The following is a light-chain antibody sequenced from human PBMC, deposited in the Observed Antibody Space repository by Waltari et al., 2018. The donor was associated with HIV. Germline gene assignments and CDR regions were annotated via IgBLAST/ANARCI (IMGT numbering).Light chain of an antibody. CDR3: QQSYTSPT. V-gene: IGKV1-39*01. J-gene: IGKJ3*01. CDR2: IAT. CDR1: QNINTY. Sequence: DIQMTQSPSSLSASIGDRVTITCRASQNINTYLNWYQQKPGKAPKALIYIATTLQSGVPSRFTGSGSGTDFTLTITSLQPEDFGTYFCQQSYTSPTFGPGTTVDLK.